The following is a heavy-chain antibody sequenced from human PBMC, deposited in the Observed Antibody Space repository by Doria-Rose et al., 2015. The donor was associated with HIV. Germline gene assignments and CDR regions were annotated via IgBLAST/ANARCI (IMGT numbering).Heavy chain of an antibody. J-gene: IGHJ4*02. V-gene: IGHV4-59*01. D-gene: IGHD4-17*01. CDR1: DDSISNFY. CDR3: ARDKTTGDSGGVGSFDS. Sequence: PSETLSLTCIVSDDSISNFYWSWIRQPPGKGLEWIGNIYYRGSTNYNPSLKSRVTISVDTSKSQFSLKLSSVTAADTAVYYCARDKTTGDSGGVGSFDSWGQGALVTVSS. CDR2: IYYRGST.